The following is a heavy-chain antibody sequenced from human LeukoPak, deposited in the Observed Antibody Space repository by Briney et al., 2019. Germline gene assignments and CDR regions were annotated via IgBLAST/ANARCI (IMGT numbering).Heavy chain of an antibody. D-gene: IGHD2-15*01. Sequence: ASVKVSCKASVYTFTGYYMHWVRQAPGQGLEWMGWINPNSGGTNYAQKFQGRVTMTRDTSISTAYMELSRLRSDDTAVYYCARDTYCSGGSCYSGYWGQGTLVTDSS. CDR3: ARDTYCSGGSCYSGY. V-gene: IGHV1-2*02. J-gene: IGHJ4*02. CDR2: INPNSGGT. CDR1: VYTFTGYY.